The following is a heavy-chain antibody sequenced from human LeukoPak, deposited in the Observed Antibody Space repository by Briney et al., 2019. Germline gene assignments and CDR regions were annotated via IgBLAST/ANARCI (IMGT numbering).Heavy chain of an antibody. D-gene: IGHD3-10*01. Sequence: PSETLSLTCTVSGGSISSSSYYWGWIRQPPGKGLEWIGSIYYSGSTYYNPSLKSRVTMSVDTSKNQFSLKLSSVTAADTAVYYCAREEYYGSGSYRIWGQGTLVTVSS. CDR2: IYYSGST. CDR1: GGSISSSSYY. J-gene: IGHJ4*02. V-gene: IGHV4-39*07. CDR3: AREEYYGSGSYRI.